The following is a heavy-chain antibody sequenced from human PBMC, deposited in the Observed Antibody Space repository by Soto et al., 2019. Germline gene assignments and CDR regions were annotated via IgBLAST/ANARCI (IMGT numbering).Heavy chain of an antibody. Sequence: PGGSLRLSCAASGFTFSSYGMHWVRQAPGKGLEWVAVIWYDGSNKYYADSVKGRFTISRDNSKNTLYLQMNSLRAEDTAVYYCARERNYDILTGYSRYFDYWGQGTLVTVSS. CDR3: ARERNYDILTGYSRYFDY. J-gene: IGHJ4*02. CDR2: IWYDGSNK. V-gene: IGHV3-33*01. D-gene: IGHD3-9*01. CDR1: GFTFSSYG.